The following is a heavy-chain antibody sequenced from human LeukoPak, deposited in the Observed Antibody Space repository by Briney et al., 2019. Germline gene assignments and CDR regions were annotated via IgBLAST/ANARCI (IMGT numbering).Heavy chain of an antibody. CDR2: IYYSGST. V-gene: IGHV4-61*01. D-gene: IGHD6-19*01. Sequence: PSETLSLTCTVSGGSVSSGSYYWSWIRQPPGKGLEWIGYIYYSGSTNYNPSLKSRVTISVDTSKNQFSLKLSSVTAANTAVYYCAREAIAVAGTRYFQHWGQGTLVTVSS. CDR1: GGSVSSGSYY. J-gene: IGHJ1*01. CDR3: AREAIAVAGTRYFQH.